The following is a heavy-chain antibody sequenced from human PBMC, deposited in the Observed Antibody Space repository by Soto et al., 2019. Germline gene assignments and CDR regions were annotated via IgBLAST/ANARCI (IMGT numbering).Heavy chain of an antibody. J-gene: IGHJ5*02. V-gene: IGHV5-51*01. D-gene: IGHD6-13*01. CDR2: IHLGDSDT. Sequence: GESLKISCQGSGYSFTNYWVGWVRQIPGRGLVWMGIIHLGDSDTRYSPFFQGQVTISADKSISTAYLQWSSLKASDTAMYYCARHNRYSSTWFEGWFDPWGQGTLVTVSS. CDR3: ARHNRYSSTWFEGWFDP. CDR1: GYSFTNYW.